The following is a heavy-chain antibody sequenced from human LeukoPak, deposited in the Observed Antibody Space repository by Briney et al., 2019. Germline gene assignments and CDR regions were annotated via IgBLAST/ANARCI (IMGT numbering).Heavy chain of an antibody. Sequence: ASVKVSCKASGGTFSSYAISWVRQAPGQGLEWMGGIIPIFGTANYAQKFQGRVTITTDESTSTAYMELSSLRSEDTAVYYCASAYDSSGYYTLHDAFDIWGQGTMVTVSS. CDR1: GGTFSSYA. D-gene: IGHD3-22*01. CDR2: IIPIFGTA. V-gene: IGHV1-69*05. CDR3: ASAYDSSGYYTLHDAFDI. J-gene: IGHJ3*02.